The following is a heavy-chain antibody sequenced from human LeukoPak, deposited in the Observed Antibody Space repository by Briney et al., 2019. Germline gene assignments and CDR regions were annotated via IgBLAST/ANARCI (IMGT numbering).Heavy chain of an antibody. D-gene: IGHD5-18*01. J-gene: IGHJ4*02. CDR3: ARVRNSYGERDFDY. V-gene: IGHV4-59*07. Sequence: SDTLSLTCTVSSGSITGYYWSWIRQPPGEGLEWIGYIYYTGSTNYNPSLKSRVTMSLDTSKNHSSLQLSSVTAADTAVYYCARVRNSYGERDFDYWGQGILVTVSS. CDR1: SGSITGYY. CDR2: IYYTGST.